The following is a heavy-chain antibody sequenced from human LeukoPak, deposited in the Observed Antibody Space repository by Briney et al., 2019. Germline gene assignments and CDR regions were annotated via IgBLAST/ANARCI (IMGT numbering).Heavy chain of an antibody. CDR1: GGSFSGYY. D-gene: IGHD3-22*01. Sequence: PSETLSLTCAVYGGSFSGYYWSWIRQPPGKGLEWIGEINHSGSTNYNPSLKSRVTISVDTSKNQFSLKLSSVTAAVTAVYYCARARLLLRFSFDYWGQGTLVTVSS. CDR3: ARARLLLRFSFDY. J-gene: IGHJ4*02. CDR2: INHSGST. V-gene: IGHV4-34*01.